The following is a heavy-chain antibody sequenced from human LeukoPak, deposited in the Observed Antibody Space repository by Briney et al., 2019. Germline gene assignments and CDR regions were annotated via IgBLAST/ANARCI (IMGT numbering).Heavy chain of an antibody. CDR1: GYTLTELS. D-gene: IGHD3-22*01. J-gene: IGHJ3*02. V-gene: IGHV1-24*01. CDR2: FDPEDGET. Sequence: ASVKVSCKVSGYTLTELSMHWVRQAPGKGLEWMGGFDPEDGETIYAQKFQGRVTMTEDTSTDTAYMELNSLRSDDTAVYYCAEDFWGLLLYDAFDIWGQGTMVTVSS. CDR3: AEDFWGLLLYDAFDI.